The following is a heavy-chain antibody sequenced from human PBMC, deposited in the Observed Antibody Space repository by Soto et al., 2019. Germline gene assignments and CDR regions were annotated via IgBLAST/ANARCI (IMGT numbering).Heavy chain of an antibody. CDR1: GGSISRYY. Sequence: SETLSLTCTVSGGSISRYYWNWIRQPPGKGLEWIGYIYYSGSTNYNPSLKSRVTISVDTSKNQFSLKLSSVTAADTAVYYCARTLFGWGIXFDPWGQGTLVTVSS. CDR2: IYYSGST. J-gene: IGHJ5*02. D-gene: IGHD3-16*01. CDR3: ARTLFGWGIXFDP. V-gene: IGHV4-59*01.